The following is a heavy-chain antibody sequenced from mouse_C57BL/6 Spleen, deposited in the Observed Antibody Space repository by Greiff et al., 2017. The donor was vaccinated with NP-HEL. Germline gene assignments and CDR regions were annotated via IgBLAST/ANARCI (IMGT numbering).Heavy chain of an antibody. CDR3: ARDRDWYFDV. Sequence: QVQLQQPGAELVKPGASVKLSCTASGYTFTSYWMHWVKQRPGRGLEWIGGIDPNSGGTKYNEKFKSKATLTVDKPSSTAYMQLSSLTSEDSAVYYCARDRDWYFDVWGTGTTVTVSS. CDR1: GYTFTSYW. J-gene: IGHJ1*03. CDR2: IDPNSGGT. V-gene: IGHV1-72*01.